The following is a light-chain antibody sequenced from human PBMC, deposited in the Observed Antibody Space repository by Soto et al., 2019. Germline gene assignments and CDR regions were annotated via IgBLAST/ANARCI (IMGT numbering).Light chain of an antibody. CDR1: QDISNY. CDR3: QQSYSTPPT. CDR2: VAS. J-gene: IGKJ1*01. V-gene: IGKV1-39*01. Sequence: DIQMTQSPSSLSASVGDRVTITCQASQDISNYLNWYQQKPGKAPKLLMYVASSLQSGVPSRFSGSGSGTDFTLTISSLQPEDFATYYCQQSYSTPPTFGQGTKVDIK.